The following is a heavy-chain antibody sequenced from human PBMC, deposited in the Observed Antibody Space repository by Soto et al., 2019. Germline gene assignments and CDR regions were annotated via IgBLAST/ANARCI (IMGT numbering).Heavy chain of an antibody. CDR3: AKRITISGYGDYYYYGMDV. CDR2: ISHDGSQR. Sequence: QVQLVESGGGVVQPGRSRRLSCAASGFTFKNYGMFCVWQAPGTGLEWVALISHDGSQRFYADSGKGRFTISRDDSKNTVSLQMNSLRAEDTAIYYCAKRITISGYGDYYYYGMDVWGQGTTVIVSS. D-gene: IGHD3-3*01. J-gene: IGHJ6*02. V-gene: IGHV3-30*18. CDR1: GFTFKNYG.